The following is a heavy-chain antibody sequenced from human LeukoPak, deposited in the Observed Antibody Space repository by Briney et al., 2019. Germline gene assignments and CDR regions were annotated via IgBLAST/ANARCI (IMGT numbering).Heavy chain of an antibody. CDR1: GYTFSGYY. J-gene: IGHJ3*02. Sequence: ASVKVSCKASGYTFSGYYLHWVRQAPGQGLEWMGWIDPNSGGTNYAQNFQGRITMTRDTSINTDYIELSRLRSDDTAVYYCARVLHVNYAAFDIWGQGTMVTVSS. V-gene: IGHV1-2*02. CDR3: ARVLHVNYAAFDI. CDR2: IDPNSGGT. D-gene: IGHD4-11*01.